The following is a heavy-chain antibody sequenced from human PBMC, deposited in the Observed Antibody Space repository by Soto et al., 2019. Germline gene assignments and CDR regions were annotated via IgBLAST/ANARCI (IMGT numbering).Heavy chain of an antibody. J-gene: IGHJ4*02. V-gene: IGHV1-18*01. CDR1: GYTFTAYG. CDR2: VGTANANT. Sequence: GASVKVSCKTSGYTFTAYGLAWLRQAPGQRPEWLGWVGTANANTNYAEKFQGRVTVTSDRSTTTTYMELRSLRSDDTAVYYCARELNTDPTAYYSFAYWGPGTLVTVSS. D-gene: IGHD3-9*01. CDR3: ARELNTDPTAYYSFAY.